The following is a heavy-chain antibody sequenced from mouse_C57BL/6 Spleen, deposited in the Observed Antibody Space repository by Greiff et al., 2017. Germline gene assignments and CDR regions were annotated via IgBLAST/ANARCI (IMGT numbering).Heavy chain of an antibody. Sequence: QVQLQQSGAELMKPGASVKLSCKATGYTFTGYWIEWVKQRPGHGLEWIGEILPGSGSTNYNEKFKGKATFTADTSSNTAYMQLSSLTTEDSAIYYWAREGKWLRGGGWFAYWGQGTLVTVSA. D-gene: IGHD2-2*01. J-gene: IGHJ3*01. CDR1: GYTFTGYW. CDR3: AREGKWLRGGGWFAY. V-gene: IGHV1-9*01. CDR2: ILPGSGST.